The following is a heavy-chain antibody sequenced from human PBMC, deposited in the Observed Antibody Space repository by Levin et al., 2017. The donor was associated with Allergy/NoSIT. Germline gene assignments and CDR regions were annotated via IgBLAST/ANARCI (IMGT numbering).Heavy chain of an antibody. Sequence: TGESLKISCAASGFTFSSYAMHWVRQAPGKGLEWVAVISYDGSNKYYADSVKGRFTISRDNSKNTLYLQMNSLRAEDTAVYYCARVSQVWWQQLVADYFDYWGQGTLVTVSS. J-gene: IGHJ4*02. D-gene: IGHD6-13*01. CDR1: GFTFSSYA. CDR2: ISYDGSNK. V-gene: IGHV3-30-3*01. CDR3: ARVSQVWWQQLVADYFDY.